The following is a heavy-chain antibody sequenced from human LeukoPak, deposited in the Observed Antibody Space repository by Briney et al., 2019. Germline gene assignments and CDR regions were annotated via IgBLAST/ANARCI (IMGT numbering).Heavy chain of an antibody. J-gene: IGHJ3*02. CDR1: GFTFSNAW. CDR2: IKSKTDGGTT. CDR3: ARAGDYYDSSGSNAFDI. Sequence: GGSLRLSCAASGFTFSNAWMSWVRQAPGKGLEWVGRIKSKTDGGTTDYAAPVKGRFTISRDDSKNTLYLQMNSPKTEDTAVYYCARAGDYYDSSGSNAFDIWGQGTMVTVSS. D-gene: IGHD3-22*01. V-gene: IGHV3-15*01.